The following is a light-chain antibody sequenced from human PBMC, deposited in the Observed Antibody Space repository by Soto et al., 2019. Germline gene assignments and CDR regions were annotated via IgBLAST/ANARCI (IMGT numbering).Light chain of an antibody. V-gene: IGKV1-39*01. CDR2: AAS. CDR1: ETISTF. CDR3: QQSYSTSPIP. J-gene: IGKJ5*01. Sequence: DIQMTQSPSSLSASVGDRVTMTCRASETISTFLNWYQHKPGKAPKLLIYAASRLQSGVPSRFSGSGSGTDFTLTINGLQPEDLASYYCQQSYSTSPIPFGQGTRLEI.